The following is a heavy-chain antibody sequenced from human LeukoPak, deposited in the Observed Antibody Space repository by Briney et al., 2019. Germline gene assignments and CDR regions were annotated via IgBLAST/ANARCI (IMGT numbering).Heavy chain of an antibody. CDR1: GFTFSSYP. Sequence: PGGSLRLSCAASGFTFSSYPMNWVRQAPGKGLEWVSYIGSGGSPIYYADSVRGRFSISRDNAKNSLYLQMSSLRAEDTAVYYCARVRYNSGYIFDYWGQGTLVTVSS. D-gene: IGHD5-18*01. V-gene: IGHV3-48*03. CDR3: ARVRYNSGYIFDY. J-gene: IGHJ4*02. CDR2: IGSGGSPI.